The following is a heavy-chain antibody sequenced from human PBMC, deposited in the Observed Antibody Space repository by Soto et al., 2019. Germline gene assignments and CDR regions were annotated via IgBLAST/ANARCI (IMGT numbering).Heavy chain of an antibody. J-gene: IGHJ6*02. D-gene: IGHD2-2*01. CDR1: GYSFTSYW. CDR2: IYPGDSDT. CDR3: ARLVPYGNVVVPAAMRFNYYYYGMDV. Sequence: GESLKISCKGSGYSFTSYWIGWVRQMPGKGLEWMGIIYPGDSDTRYSPSFQGQVTISADKSISTAYLQWSSLKASDTAMYYCARLVPYGNVVVPAAMRFNYYYYGMDVWGQGTTVTVAS. V-gene: IGHV5-51*01.